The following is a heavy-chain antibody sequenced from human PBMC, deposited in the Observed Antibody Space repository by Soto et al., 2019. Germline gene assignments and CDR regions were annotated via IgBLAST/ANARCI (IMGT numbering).Heavy chain of an antibody. J-gene: IGHJ4*01. D-gene: IGHD3-22*01. V-gene: IGHV4-4*07. Sequence: PSETLSLTCIVSGGSISTYHWSWIRQPAGKGLEWIGRVYHGGSTNYNPSLKSRVSMSIDTSKNHCSLKLSSVTAADTAVYYCASASYYSDSFGYFLDYWGRGTLVTVSS. CDR3: ASASYYSDSFGYFLDY. CDR1: GGSISTYH. CDR2: VYHGGST.